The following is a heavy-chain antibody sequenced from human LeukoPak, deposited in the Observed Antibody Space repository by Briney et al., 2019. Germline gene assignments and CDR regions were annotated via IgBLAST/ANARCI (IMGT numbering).Heavy chain of an antibody. V-gene: IGHV3-43*01. CDR2: AVWAGGTT. J-gene: IGHJ4*02. D-gene: IGHD3-10*02. CDR1: GFNFDRYT. CDR3: AKELDTMFFDY. Sequence: GGSLRLSCATSGFNFDRYTIHWVSQAPGKGLEWVSPAVWAGGTTFYSDSVRGRFTISRDSGRKSVYLQMNSLTTDDTAFYSCAKELDTMFFDYWGQGALVTVSS.